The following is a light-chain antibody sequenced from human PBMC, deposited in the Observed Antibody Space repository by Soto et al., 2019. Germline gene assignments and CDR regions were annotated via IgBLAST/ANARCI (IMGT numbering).Light chain of an antibody. Sequence: EVVMTQSPATLSVSPGERVTLSCRATQSINTNLAWYQQKPGQAPRLLIYGASTRATGSPARFSGSGSGTEFTLTINSRSFEGSGVYYCLQYNNWPPWMFGQGTKVEIE. V-gene: IGKV3-15*01. CDR2: GAS. CDR3: LQYNNWPPWM. J-gene: IGKJ1*01. CDR1: QSINTN.